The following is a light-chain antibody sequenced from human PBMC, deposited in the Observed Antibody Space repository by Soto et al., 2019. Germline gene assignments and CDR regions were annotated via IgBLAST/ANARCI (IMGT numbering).Light chain of an antibody. CDR1: SSDVGGYNY. J-gene: IGLJ2*01. V-gene: IGLV2-14*01. CDR2: DVS. Sequence: QSVLTQPASVSGSPGQSITISCTGTSSDVGGYNYVSWYQQHPGKAPKLMIYDVSNRPSGVSNRFSGSKSGNTASLTISGLQAEDEDDYYCSSYTSSSTLGFGGWTKLTVL. CDR3: SSYTSSSTLG.